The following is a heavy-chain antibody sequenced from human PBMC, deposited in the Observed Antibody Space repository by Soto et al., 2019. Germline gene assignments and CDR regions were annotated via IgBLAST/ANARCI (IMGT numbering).Heavy chain of an antibody. V-gene: IGHV3-15*01. D-gene: IGHD4-17*01. CDR1: GFTLSNAK. CDR2: IKSKTDGGTA. Sequence: EVQLVASGGGLVNPGESLRLSCAGSGFTLSNAKMTWVRQAPGKGLEWLGRIKSKTDGGTADYPAAVKGRFTISRDDSKDTLDLQLNSLKTEDTAVYYCTTDYGWAFDIWGQRTMVTVSS. CDR3: TTDYGWAFDI. J-gene: IGHJ3*02.